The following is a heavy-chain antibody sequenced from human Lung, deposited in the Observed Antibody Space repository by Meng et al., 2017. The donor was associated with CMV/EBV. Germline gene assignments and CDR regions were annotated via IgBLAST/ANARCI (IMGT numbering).Heavy chain of an antibody. J-gene: IGHJ4*02. CDR3: AKDKIFGVTLDY. CDR2: ISGSGGST. D-gene: IGHD3-3*01. V-gene: IGHV3-23*01. CDR1: GFTFSSYA. Sequence: SXAASGFTFSSYAMSWVRQAPGKGLEWVSAISGSGGSTYYADSVKGRFTISRDNSKNTLYLQMNSLRAEDTAVYYCAKDKIFGVTLDYWGQGTLVXVSS.